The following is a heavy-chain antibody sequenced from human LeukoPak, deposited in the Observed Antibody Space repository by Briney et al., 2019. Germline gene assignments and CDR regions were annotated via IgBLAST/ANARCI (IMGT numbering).Heavy chain of an antibody. CDR1: GFTFSDYA. Sequence: GSLRLSCAASGFTFSDYALGWVRQAPGRGLEWVATLSGSGAGTYYSDSVQGRFTISRDNSKRTLFLQMNSLRAEDTAFYYCAKAELGVDTFFDYWGQGTLVTVSS. CDR3: AKAELGVDTFFDY. J-gene: IGHJ4*02. CDR2: LSGSGAGT. D-gene: IGHD3-3*01. V-gene: IGHV3-23*01.